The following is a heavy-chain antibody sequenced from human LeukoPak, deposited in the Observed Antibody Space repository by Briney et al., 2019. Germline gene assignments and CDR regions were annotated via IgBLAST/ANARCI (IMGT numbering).Heavy chain of an antibody. CDR3: ARARGTTVSVFDY. V-gene: IGHV4-4*07. Sequence: KSSETLSLTCTVSAGFTSGNYWSWIRQPAGKGLEWIGRVYGSGSTNYKPSLESRVTMSVDTSKNQFSLKLTSVIAADTAVYYCARARGTTVSVFDYWGQGTLVTVSS. J-gene: IGHJ4*02. CDR1: AGFTSGNY. D-gene: IGHD4-17*01. CDR2: VYGSGST.